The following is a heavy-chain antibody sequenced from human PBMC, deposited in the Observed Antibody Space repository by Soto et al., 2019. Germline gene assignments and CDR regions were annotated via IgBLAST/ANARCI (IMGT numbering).Heavy chain of an antibody. Sequence: SETLCLTWGLNGGSFSGYYWSWLRQPPGKGLEWIGELKHIGTPNDKPSLRSRVTISVDTSKNQFSLTLKYVTSADTGISYCARGGLYSSGYTFDYWGQGHLVTVSS. CDR3: ARGGLYSSGYTFDY. J-gene: IGHJ4*02. CDR1: GGSFSGYY. D-gene: IGHD5-18*01. V-gene: IGHV4-34*01. CDR2: LKHIGTP.